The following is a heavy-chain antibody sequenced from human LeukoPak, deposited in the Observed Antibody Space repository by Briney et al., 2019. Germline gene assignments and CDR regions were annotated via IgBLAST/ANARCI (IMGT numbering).Heavy chain of an antibody. J-gene: IGHJ5*02. CDR1: GFTFSSYA. Sequence: GGSLRLSCAASGFTFSSYAVSWVRQAPGKGLEWVSAISGSGGSTYYADSVKGRFTISRDNSKNTLYLQMNSLRAEDTAVYYCAKDPESYYYDSSGSENWFDPWGQGTLVTVSS. CDR2: ISGSGGST. CDR3: AKDPESYYYDSSGSENWFDP. D-gene: IGHD3-22*01. V-gene: IGHV3-23*01.